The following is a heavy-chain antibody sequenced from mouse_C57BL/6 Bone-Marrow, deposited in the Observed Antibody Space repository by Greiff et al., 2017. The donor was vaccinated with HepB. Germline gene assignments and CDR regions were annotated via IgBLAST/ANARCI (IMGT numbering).Heavy chain of an antibody. V-gene: IGHV1-18*01. Sequence: EVQLQQSGPELVKPGASVKIPCKASGYTFTDYNMDWVKQSHGKSLEWIGEINPNNGGTIYNQKFKGKATFTEDTSSSTAYMERRSLTSEDTAFYYCARNDYEDFDYWGQGTTLTVSS. CDR3: ARNDYEDFDY. J-gene: IGHJ2*01. CDR1: GYTFTDYN. D-gene: IGHD2-4*01. CDR2: INPNNGGT.